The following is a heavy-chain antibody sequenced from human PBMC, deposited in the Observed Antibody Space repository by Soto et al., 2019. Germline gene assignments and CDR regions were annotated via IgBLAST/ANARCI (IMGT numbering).Heavy chain of an antibody. CDR2: ISSSSNTI. CDR1: GFRFSTYS. J-gene: IGHJ4*02. CDR3: ALRAGPL. D-gene: IGHD6-13*01. V-gene: IGHV3-48*01. Sequence: GGSLSLSCTASGFRFSTYSMNWVRQAPGEGLEWISYISSSSNTIYYADSVKGRFTISRDNAKNSLYLQMNSLRAEDTAVYYCALRAGPLGGQGTLVTVSS.